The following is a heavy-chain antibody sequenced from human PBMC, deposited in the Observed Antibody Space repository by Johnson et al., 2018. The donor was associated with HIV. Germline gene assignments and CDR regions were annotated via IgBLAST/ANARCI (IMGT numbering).Heavy chain of an antibody. V-gene: IGHV3-66*02. CDR2: IYSGGST. CDR1: GFTVSSNY. Sequence: VQLVESGGGLVQPGGSLRLSCAASGFTVSSNYMSWVRQAPGKGLEWVSVIYSGGSTYYADSVKGRFTISRDNSKKTLYLQMNSLRAEDTAVYYCARGSYYDSSGDAFDIWGQGTMVTVSS. D-gene: IGHD3-22*01. CDR3: ARGSYYDSSGDAFDI. J-gene: IGHJ3*02.